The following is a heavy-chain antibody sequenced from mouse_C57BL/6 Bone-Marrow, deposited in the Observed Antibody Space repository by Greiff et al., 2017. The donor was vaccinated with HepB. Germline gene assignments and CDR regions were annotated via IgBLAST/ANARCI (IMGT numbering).Heavy chain of an antibody. CDR1: GYTFTSYW. V-gene: IGHV1-52*01. J-gene: IGHJ4*01. CDR3: ARTHYYGSSYYYYAMDY. D-gene: IGHD1-1*01. Sequence: QVQLQQPGAELVRPGSSVKLSCKASGYTFTSYWMHWVKQRPIQGLEWIGNIDPSDSETHYNQKFKDKATLTVDKSSSTAYRQLSSLTSEDSAVYYGARTHYYGSSYYYYAMDYWGQGTSVTVSS. CDR2: IDPSDSET.